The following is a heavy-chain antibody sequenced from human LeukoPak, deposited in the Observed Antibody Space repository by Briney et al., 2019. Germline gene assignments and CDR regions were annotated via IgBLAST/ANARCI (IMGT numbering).Heavy chain of an antibody. CDR2: ISSSSSYI. CDR3: ARGRHMDV. J-gene: IGHJ6*03. Sequence: GGSLRLSCAASGFTFDDYGMSWVRQAPGKGLEWVSSISSSSSYIYYADSVKGRFTISRDNAKNSLYLQMNSLRAEDTAVYYCARGRHMDVWGKGTTVTVSS. V-gene: IGHV3-21*01. CDR1: GFTFDDYG.